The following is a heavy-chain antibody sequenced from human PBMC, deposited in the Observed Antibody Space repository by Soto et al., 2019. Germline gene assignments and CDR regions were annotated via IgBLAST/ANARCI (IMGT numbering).Heavy chain of an antibody. CDR3: ARAMTTVSHWYFDL. CDR1: GFTFSSYG. V-gene: IGHV3-33*01. D-gene: IGHD4-17*01. CDR2: IWYDGSNK. J-gene: IGHJ2*01. Sequence: GGSLRLSCAASGFTFSSYGMHWVRQAPGKGLEWVAIIWYDGSNKYYADSVKGRFTISRDNSENTLYLQMNSLRAEDTAVYYCARAMTTVSHWYFDLWGRGTLVTVSS.